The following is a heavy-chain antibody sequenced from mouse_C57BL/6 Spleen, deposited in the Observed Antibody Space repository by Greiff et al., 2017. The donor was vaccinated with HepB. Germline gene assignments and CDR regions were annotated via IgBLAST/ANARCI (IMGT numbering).Heavy chain of an antibody. J-gene: IGHJ2*01. CDR3: ARYDSLITTNYFDY. CDR2: IRNKANGYTT. V-gene: IGHV7-3*01. Sequence: VQLQQSGGGLVQPGGSLSLSCAASGFTFTDYYMSWVRQPPGKALEWLGFIRNKANGYTTEYSASVKGRFTISRDNSQSILYLQMNALRAEDSATYYCARYDSLITTNYFDYWGQGTTLTVSS. D-gene: IGHD1-1*01. CDR1: GFTFTDYY.